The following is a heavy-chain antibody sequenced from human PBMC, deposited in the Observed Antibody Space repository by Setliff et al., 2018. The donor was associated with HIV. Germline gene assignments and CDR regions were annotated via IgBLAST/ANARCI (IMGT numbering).Heavy chain of an antibody. D-gene: IGHD3-10*01. CDR3: ARVHCDGTGGDY. CDR2: FIPILGIA. CDR1: GDTFSNYA. Sequence: SVKVSCKASGDTFSNYAINWVRQAPGQGLEWMGGFIPILGIANSVHKFQGRLTITADTSTSTVYMELSNLRSEDTAVYYCARVHCDGTGGDYWGQGTLVTVSS. J-gene: IGHJ4*02. V-gene: IGHV1-69*10.